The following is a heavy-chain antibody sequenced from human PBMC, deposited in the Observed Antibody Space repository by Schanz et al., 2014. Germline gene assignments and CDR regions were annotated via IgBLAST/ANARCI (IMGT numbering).Heavy chain of an antibody. D-gene: IGHD4-4*01. V-gene: IGHV4-31*03. Sequence: QVQLQESGPGLVKPSQTLSLTCTVSGGSINCGDYYWTWIRQHPGKGLEWIGYIFYSGSTYYNPSLKSRVTMSVDTSKNQFSLKLTSVTAADTAVYYCATMTTVIKRYSMDVWGQGTTVTVSS. CDR3: ATMTTVIKRYSMDV. J-gene: IGHJ6*02. CDR1: GGSINCGDYY. CDR2: IFYSGST.